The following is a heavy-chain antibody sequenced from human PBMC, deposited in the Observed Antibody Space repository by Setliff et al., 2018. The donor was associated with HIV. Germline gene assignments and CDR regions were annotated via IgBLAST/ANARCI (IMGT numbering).Heavy chain of an antibody. J-gene: IGHJ3*02. CDR2: IYTSGNT. V-gene: IGHV4-4*09. CDR3: AREHCSGGSCNGFDI. Sequence: PSETLSLTCTVSGGSISISDWSWIRQPPGKGLEWIGCIYTSGNTNYDPSLKSRVTISVDTSKNQFSLKLASVTAADTAMYYCAREHCSGGSCNGFDIWGQGTMVTVSS. D-gene: IGHD2-15*01. CDR1: GGSISISD.